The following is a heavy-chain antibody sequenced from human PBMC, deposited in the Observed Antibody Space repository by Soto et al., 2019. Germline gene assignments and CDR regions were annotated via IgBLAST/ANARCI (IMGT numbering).Heavy chain of an antibody. CDR3: ARSGNLRFLEPRPFDY. D-gene: IGHD3-3*01. Sequence: PSDTLSLTCAVYGGSFSGYYWSWIRQPPGKGLEWIGEINHSGSTDYNPSLKSRVMISIDTSKNQFSLKLISVTAADTAVYYCARSGNLRFLEPRPFDYWGQGTLVPVSS. CDR1: GGSFSGYY. J-gene: IGHJ4*02. CDR2: INHSGST. V-gene: IGHV4-34*01.